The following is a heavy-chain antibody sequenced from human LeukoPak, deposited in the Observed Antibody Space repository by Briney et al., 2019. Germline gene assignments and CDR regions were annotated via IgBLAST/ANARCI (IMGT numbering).Heavy chain of an antibody. J-gene: IGHJ4*02. V-gene: IGHV3-23*01. CDR1: GFTFSSYA. Sequence: GGSLRLSCAASGFTFSSYAMSWVRQAPGKELEWVSAISGSGGSTYYADSVKGRFTISRAKNTLYLQMNSLRAEDTAVYYCAKGQTVLMVATCDYWGQGTLVTVSS. D-gene: IGHD2-8*01. CDR2: ISGSGGST. CDR3: AKGQTVLMVATCDY.